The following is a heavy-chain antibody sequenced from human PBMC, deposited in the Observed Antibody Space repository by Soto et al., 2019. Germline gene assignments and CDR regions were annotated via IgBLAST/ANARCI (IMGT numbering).Heavy chain of an antibody. V-gene: IGHV3-23*01. Sequence: EVQLLESGGGLVQPGESLRLSCAASGFTFSSYAMTWVRQAPEKGLECVSSITGTGDYTYFADSVKGRFTISRDNSKDTLYLQMSSLRVEDTAIYYCAKDSRSHPQGWFDPWGQGTLVTVSS. CDR2: ITGTGDYT. J-gene: IGHJ5*02. D-gene: IGHD2-15*01. CDR3: AKDSRSHPQGWFDP. CDR1: GFTFSSYA.